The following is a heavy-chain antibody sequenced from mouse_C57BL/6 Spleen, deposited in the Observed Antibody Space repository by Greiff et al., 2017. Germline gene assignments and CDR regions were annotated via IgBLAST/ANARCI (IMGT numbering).Heavy chain of an antibody. V-gene: IGHV1-61*01. Sequence: VQLQQSGAELVRPGSSVKLSCKASGYTFTSYWMDWVKQRPGQGLEWIGNIYPSDSETHYNQKFKDKATLTVDKSSSTAYMQLSSLTSEDSAVYYCARWDYGSSYVDWYFDVWGTGTTVTVSS. CDR2: IYPSDSET. CDR3: ARWDYGSSYVDWYFDV. CDR1: GYTFTSYW. J-gene: IGHJ1*03. D-gene: IGHD1-1*01.